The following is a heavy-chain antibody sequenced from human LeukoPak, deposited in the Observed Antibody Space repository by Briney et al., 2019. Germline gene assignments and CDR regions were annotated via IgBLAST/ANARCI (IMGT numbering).Heavy chain of an antibody. J-gene: IGHJ4*02. D-gene: IGHD6-19*01. CDR1: GGTFSSYA. V-gene: IGHV1-69*04. Sequence: ASVKVSCKASGGTFSSYAISWVRQAPGQGLEWMGRIIPILGIANYAQKFQGRVTITADKSTSTAYMELSSLRSEDTAVYYCARIEEQWLGTYADYWGQGTLVTVSS. CDR3: ARIEEQWLGTYADY. CDR2: IIPILGIA.